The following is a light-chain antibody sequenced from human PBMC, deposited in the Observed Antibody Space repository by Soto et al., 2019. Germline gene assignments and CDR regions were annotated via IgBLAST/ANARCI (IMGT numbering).Light chain of an antibody. CDR3: SSYSSIITRV. Sequence: QSALTQPASVSGSPGQSITISCTGTSSDVGDYNYVSWYQQHPGKAPKLMIYEVSHRPSGVSIRFSGSKSGNTATLRISGLQPEDEADYYCSSYSSIITRVFGGGTQLTVL. CDR1: SSDVGDYNY. CDR2: EVS. J-gene: IGLJ7*01. V-gene: IGLV2-14*01.